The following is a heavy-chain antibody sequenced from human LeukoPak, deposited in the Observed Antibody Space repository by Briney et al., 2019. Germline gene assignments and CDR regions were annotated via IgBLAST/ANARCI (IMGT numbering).Heavy chain of an antibody. CDR2: ISSNGGST. Sequence: GGSLRLSCSASGFTFSSYAMHWVRQAPGKGLEYVSAISSNGGSTYYADSVKGRFTISRDNAKNTLYLQMNSLRAEDTAVYYCARDRAYGMDVWGQGTTVTVSS. CDR3: ARDRAYGMDV. CDR1: GFTFSSYA. J-gene: IGHJ6*02. D-gene: IGHD1-26*01. V-gene: IGHV3-64*04.